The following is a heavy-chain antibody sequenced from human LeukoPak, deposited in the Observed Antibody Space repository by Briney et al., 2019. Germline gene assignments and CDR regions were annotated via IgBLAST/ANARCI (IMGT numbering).Heavy chain of an antibody. CDR2: ISGSGGST. Sequence: PGGSLRLSCAASGFTFSSYAMSWVRQAPGKGLEWVSAISGSGGSTYYADSVKVRFTISRDNSKNTLYLQMNSLRAEDTAVYYCAKDSATVTAGPYYFDYWGQGTLVTVSS. CDR3: AKDSATVTAGPYYFDY. V-gene: IGHV3-23*01. J-gene: IGHJ4*02. D-gene: IGHD4-17*01. CDR1: GFTFSSYA.